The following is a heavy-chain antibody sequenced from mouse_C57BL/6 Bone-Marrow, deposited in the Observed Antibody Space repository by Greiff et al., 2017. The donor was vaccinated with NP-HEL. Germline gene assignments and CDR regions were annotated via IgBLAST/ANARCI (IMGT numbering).Heavy chain of an antibody. D-gene: IGHD1-1*01. CDR2: IDPENGDT. Sequence: EVKLQQSGAELVRPGASVKLSCTASGFNIKDDYMHWVKQRPEQGLEWIGWIDPENGDTEYASKFQGKATITADTSSNTAYLQLSSLTSEDTAVYYCTTGFITTVVVRNFDYWGQGTTLTVSS. CDR3: TTGFITTVVVRNFDY. J-gene: IGHJ2*01. V-gene: IGHV14-4*01. CDR1: GFNIKDDY.